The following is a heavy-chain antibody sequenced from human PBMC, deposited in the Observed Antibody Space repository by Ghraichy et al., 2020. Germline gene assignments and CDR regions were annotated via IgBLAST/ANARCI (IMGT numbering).Heavy chain of an antibody. CDR1: GGSLSSGDYY. CDR2: IYYSGST. J-gene: IGHJ4*02. CDR3: ARVVAANLLLDY. D-gene: IGHD2-15*01. Sequence: SETLSLTCSVSGGSLSSGDYYWGWIRQHPGKGLELIGYIYYSGSTYSVPSLKGRVSMSIDTSKKQFSVQLTSVTAADTAVYYCARVVAANLLLDYWGQGTLVTVSS. V-gene: IGHV4-31*03.